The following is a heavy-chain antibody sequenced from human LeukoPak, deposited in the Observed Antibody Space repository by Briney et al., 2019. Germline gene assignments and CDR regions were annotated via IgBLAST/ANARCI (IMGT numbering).Heavy chain of an antibody. CDR3: ARVGYSYVINDWSRTGLGAYPTKYYYHMDV. D-gene: IGHD5-18*01. CDR2: IHPSGST. CDR1: VGSFSDYY. V-gene: IGHV4-34*01. J-gene: IGHJ6*03. Sequence: SETLSLTCTVYVGSFSDYYWGWIRQPPGKGLEWIGEIHPSGSTNYSPSLKSRVTISLDASKDQFSLKLSSVAAADTAVYFCARVGYSYVINDWSRTGLGAYPTKYYYHMDVWDKGTTVTVSS.